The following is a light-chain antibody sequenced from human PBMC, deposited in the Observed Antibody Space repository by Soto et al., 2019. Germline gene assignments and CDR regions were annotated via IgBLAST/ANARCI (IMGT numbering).Light chain of an antibody. V-gene: IGLV3-1*01. CDR3: QSWDNCPNVV. Sequence: SYELTQPPSVSVSPGQTASITCSGDKLGDKYACWYQQKPGQSPVLVIYQDSKRPSGIPERFSGSNSGNTATLTISGTQAMDEADYYCQSWDNCPNVVFGGGTKLTVL. CDR2: QDS. J-gene: IGLJ2*01. CDR1: KLGDKY.